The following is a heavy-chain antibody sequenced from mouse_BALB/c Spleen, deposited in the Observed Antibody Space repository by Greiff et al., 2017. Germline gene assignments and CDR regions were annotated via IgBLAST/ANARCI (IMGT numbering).Heavy chain of an antibody. D-gene: IGHD3-1*01. J-gene: IGHJ4*01. CDR1: GFTFSDYY. Sequence: DVKVEESGGGLVKPGGSLKLSCAASGFTFSDYYMYWVRQTPEKRLEWVATISDGGSYTYYPDSVKGRFTISRDNAKNNLYLQMSSLKSEDTAMYYCARDRGNYAMDYWGQGTSVTVSS. V-gene: IGHV5-4*02. CDR3: ARDRGNYAMDY. CDR2: ISDGGSYT.